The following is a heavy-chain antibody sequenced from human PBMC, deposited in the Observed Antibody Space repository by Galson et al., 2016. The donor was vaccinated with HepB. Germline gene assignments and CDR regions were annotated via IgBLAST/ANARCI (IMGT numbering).Heavy chain of an antibody. J-gene: IGHJ6*04. CDR2: ISRSGDST. CDR1: GSTFSNYG. D-gene: IGHD2-2*01. V-gene: IGHV3-23*01. Sequence: SLRLSCAASGSTFSNYGMPWVRQAPGKGLEVVPGISRSGDSTDYADSVKGRFTISRDNSKNALSLQMNSLTADDTAIYYCVQGSTAPAVWGKGTTVTVSS. CDR3: VQGSTAPAV.